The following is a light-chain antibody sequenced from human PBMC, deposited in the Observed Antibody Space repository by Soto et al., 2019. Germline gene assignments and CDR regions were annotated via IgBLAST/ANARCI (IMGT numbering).Light chain of an antibody. CDR2: AAS. J-gene: IGKJ2*01. V-gene: IGKV1-9*01. CDR3: QHLNDSRYT. CDR1: QAISSS. Sequence: DSQLTQSPSFLSASVGDRVTITCRASQAISSSLAWYQHNPEKAPKLLIYAASTSQNGVPSSFSGSGSGTDFTLTISSLPPEDFAPYYCQHLNDSRYTFGQGTKVEIK.